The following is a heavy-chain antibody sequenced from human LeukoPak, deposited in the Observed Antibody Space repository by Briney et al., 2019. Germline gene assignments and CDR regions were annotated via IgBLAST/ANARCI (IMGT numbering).Heavy chain of an antibody. V-gene: IGHV4-34*01. CDR2: INHSGST. J-gene: IGHJ3*02. CDR1: GFTVSSNY. CDR3: ARDEWELHAFDI. D-gene: IGHD1-26*01. Sequence: GSLRLSCAASGFTVSSNYMSWVRQAPGKGLEWIGEINHSGSTNYNPSLKSRVTISVDTSKNQFSLKLSSVTAADTAVYYCARDEWELHAFDIWGQGTMVTVSS.